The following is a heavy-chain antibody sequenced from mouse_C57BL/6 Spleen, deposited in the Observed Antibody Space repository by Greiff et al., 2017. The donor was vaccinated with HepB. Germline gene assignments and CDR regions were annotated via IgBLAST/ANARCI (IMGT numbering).Heavy chain of an antibody. J-gene: IGHJ1*03. D-gene: IGHD4-1*01. Sequence: QVHVKQSGPELVKPGASVKISCKASGYAFSSSWMNWVKQRPGKGLEWIGRIYPGDGDTNYNGKFKGKATLTADKSSSTAYMQLSSLTSEDSAVYFCARSGNWDVRYFDVWGTGTTVTVSS. CDR1: GYAFSSSW. CDR2: IYPGDGDT. CDR3: ARSGNWDVRYFDV. V-gene: IGHV1-82*01.